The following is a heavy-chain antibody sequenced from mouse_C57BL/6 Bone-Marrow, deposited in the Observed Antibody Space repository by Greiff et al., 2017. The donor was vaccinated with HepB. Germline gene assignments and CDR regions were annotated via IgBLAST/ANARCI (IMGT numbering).Heavy chain of an antibody. V-gene: IGHV5-17*02. CDR1: GFTFSSFG. J-gene: IGHJ1*01. Sequence: EVKVVESGGGLVQPGGSRKLSCAASGFTFSSFGMHWVRQAPEKGLEWVASISSGSNTVYFGDTMKGRFNISIDNPKNTRFLQMTSLRSEDTAKYYCARSAYYYGSYWYFDVWGAGTTVTVSS. D-gene: IGHD1-1*01. CDR3: ARSAYYYGSYWYFDV. CDR2: ISSGSNTV.